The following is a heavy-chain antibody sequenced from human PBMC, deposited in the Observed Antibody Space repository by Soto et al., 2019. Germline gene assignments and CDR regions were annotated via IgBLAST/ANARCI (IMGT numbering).Heavy chain of an antibody. CDR2: FDSDGSST. Sequence: EAQLVESGGGLVQPGGSLRLSCTASGLTFSNYWVHWVRQTPEKGLLWVSRFDSDGSSTSYADSVKGRVTISRDNAKNTLYLQMNSLSAEDTAVYYCTREVSDFFVYWGRGTLVTVSS. V-gene: IGHV3-74*01. D-gene: IGHD3-3*01. CDR3: TREVSDFFVY. CDR1: GLTFSNYW. J-gene: IGHJ4*02.